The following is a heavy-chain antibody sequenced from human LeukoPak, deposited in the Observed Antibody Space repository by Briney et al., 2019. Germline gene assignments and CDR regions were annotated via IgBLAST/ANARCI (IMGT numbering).Heavy chain of an antibody. J-gene: IGHJ4*02. CDR1: GFTFGNYA. D-gene: IGHD4-17*01. CDR2: ISGSGIST. CDR3: AKASTTVTSGYFDS. V-gene: IGHV3-23*01. Sequence: GGSLRLSCAASGFTFGNYAMSWVRQAPGRGLEWVSAISGSGISTYYADFVKGRFTISRDNSKNTLYLQMNSLRAEDTAVYYCAKASTTVTSGYFDSWGQGTLVTVSS.